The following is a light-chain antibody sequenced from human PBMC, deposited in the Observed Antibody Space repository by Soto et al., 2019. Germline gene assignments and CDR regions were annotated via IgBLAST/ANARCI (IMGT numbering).Light chain of an antibody. J-gene: IGLJ1*01. Sequence: QSVLTQPPSASGSPGQSVTISCTGTSTDVGGYNYISWYQHHPGKGLKLIIYEVSERPSGVPDRFSGSKSGNTASLTVSGLQAEDEADYYCSSYAGSNNRGVFGSGTKVTVL. CDR1: STDVGGYNY. CDR2: EVS. V-gene: IGLV2-8*01. CDR3: SSYAGSNNRGV.